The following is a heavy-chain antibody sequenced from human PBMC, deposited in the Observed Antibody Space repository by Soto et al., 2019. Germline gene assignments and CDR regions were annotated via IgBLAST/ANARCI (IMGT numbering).Heavy chain of an antibody. CDR2: IYYSGST. J-gene: IGHJ5*02. Sequence: PSETLSLTCTVSGGSISSGGYYWSWIRQHPGKGLEWIGYIYYSGSTYYNPSLKSRVTISVDTSKNQFSLKLSSVTAADTAVYYCAREYSSSWPDPNIWYDPWGQGTLVTVSS. CDR1: GGSISSGGYY. CDR3: AREYSSSWPDPNIWYDP. D-gene: IGHD6-13*01. V-gene: IGHV4-31*03.